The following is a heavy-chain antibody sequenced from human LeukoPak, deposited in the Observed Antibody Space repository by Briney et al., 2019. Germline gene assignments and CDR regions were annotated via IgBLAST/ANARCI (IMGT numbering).Heavy chain of an antibody. Sequence: GGSLRLSCAASGFTFSTYWMSWVRQAPGKGLEWVSAISGSGSTIYYADSVKGRFTISRDNAKNSLYLQMNSLRAEDTAVYYCAELGITMIGGVWGKGTTVTIPS. V-gene: IGHV3-48*04. CDR2: ISGSGSTI. CDR1: GFTFSTYW. CDR3: AELGITMIGGV. D-gene: IGHD3-10*02. J-gene: IGHJ6*04.